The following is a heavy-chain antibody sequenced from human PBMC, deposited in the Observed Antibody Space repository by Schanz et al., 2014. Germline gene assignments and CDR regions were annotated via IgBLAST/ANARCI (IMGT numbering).Heavy chain of an antibody. CDR3: ARKMKLGVYGGKGHDSLDI. D-gene: IGHD4-17*01. CDR2: INSVGSNT. V-gene: IGHV3-74*01. CDR1: GFTFSSHW. J-gene: IGHJ3*02. Sequence: EVQLVQSGGGLVQPGGSVRLSCAASGFTFSSHWMHWVRQDPGKGLVWVARINSVGSNTDYADSVTGRFTISRDNAKNTLYLQMNTLRAEDTAVYYCARKMKLGVYGGKGHDSLDIWGQGTMVTVSS.